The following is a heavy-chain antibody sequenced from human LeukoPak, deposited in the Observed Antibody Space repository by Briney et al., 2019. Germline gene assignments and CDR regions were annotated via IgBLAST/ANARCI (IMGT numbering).Heavy chain of an antibody. Sequence: PGGSLRLSCAASGWTFSSYWMHWVRQAPGKGLVWVSRINSDGSSTSYADSVKGRFTISRDNAKNTLYLQMNSLRAEDTAVYYCARMQLDHDAFDIWGQGTMVTVSS. CDR3: ARMQLDHDAFDI. J-gene: IGHJ3*02. D-gene: IGHD1-1*01. CDR2: INSDGSST. V-gene: IGHV3-74*01. CDR1: GWTFSSYW.